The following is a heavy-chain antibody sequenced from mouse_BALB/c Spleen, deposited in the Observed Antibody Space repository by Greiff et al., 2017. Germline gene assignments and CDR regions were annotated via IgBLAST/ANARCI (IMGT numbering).Heavy chain of an antibody. J-gene: IGHJ2*01. CDR2: IRNKANGYTT. CDR1: GFTFTDYY. D-gene: IGHD2-2*01. V-gene: IGHV7-3*02. Sequence: EVKLMESGGGLVQPGGSLRLSCATSGFTFTDYYMSWVRQPPGKALEWLGFIRNKANGYTTEYSASVKGRFTISRDNSQSILYLQMNTLRAEDSATYYCARMVRYYFDYWGQGTTLTVSS. CDR3: ARMVRYYFDY.